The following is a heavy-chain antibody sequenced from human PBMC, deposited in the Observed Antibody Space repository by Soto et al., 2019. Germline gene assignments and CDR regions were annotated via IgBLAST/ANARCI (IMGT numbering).Heavy chain of an antibody. CDR2: ISGSGGST. J-gene: IGHJ3*02. Sequence: EVQLFESGGGLVQPGGSLRLSCAASGFTFSSYAMSWVRQAPGKGLEWDSAISGSGGSTYYADSVKGRFTISRDNSKNTLYLQMHSLRAEDTAVYYCAKDSRARYYDGSSLIGDAFDIWGQGTMVTVSS. CDR1: GFTFSSYA. V-gene: IGHV3-23*01. D-gene: IGHD3-22*01. CDR3: AKDSRARYYDGSSLIGDAFDI.